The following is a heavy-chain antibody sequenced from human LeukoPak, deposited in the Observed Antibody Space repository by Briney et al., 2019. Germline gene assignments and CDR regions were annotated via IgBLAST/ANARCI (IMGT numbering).Heavy chain of an antibody. CDR2: INPNSGGT. V-gene: IGHV1-2*02. CDR3: VRDYYNSSGYYKSVD. CDR1: GYTLTDYY. Sequence: SVKVSCKASGYTLTDYYLHWVRQAPGQGLEWMGWINPNSGGTNYAQKFQGRVTMARDTSISTAYMDLSRLRSDDTAVYHCVRDYYNSSGYYKSVDWGQGTLVTVSS. J-gene: IGHJ4*02. D-gene: IGHD3-22*01.